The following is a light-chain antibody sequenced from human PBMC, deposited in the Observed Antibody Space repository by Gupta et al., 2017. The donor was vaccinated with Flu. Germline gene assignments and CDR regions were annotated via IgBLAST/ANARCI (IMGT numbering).Light chain of an antibody. J-gene: IGLJ2*01. Sequence: QSALTQPASVSGSPGQSITISCTGTSSDVGGYNYVSWYQQHPGKAPKLMMYEVSNRPSGVSKRFSGSKSGNTASLTISGLQAEDEAYYYCSSYTTSSTLGLFGGGTKLTVL. V-gene: IGLV2-14*01. CDR1: SSDVGGYNY. CDR2: EVS. CDR3: SSYTTSSTLGL.